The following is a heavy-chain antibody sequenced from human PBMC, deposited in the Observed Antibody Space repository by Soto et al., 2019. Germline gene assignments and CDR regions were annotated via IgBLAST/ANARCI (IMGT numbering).Heavy chain of an antibody. D-gene: IGHD6-25*01. J-gene: IGHJ4*02. CDR3: ARHAPGLSGPDY. CDR2: IYYSGST. Sequence: QTPGKGLEWIGYIYYSGSTNYNPSLKSRVTISVDTSKNQFSLKLSSVTAADTAVYYCARHAPGLSGPDYWGQGTLVSVSS. V-gene: IGHV4-61*07.